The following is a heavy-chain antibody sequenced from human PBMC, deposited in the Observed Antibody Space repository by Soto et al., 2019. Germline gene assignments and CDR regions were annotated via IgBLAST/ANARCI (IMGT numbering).Heavy chain of an antibody. Sequence: SETLSLTCAVYGGSFSGYYWSWIRQPPGKGLEWIGEINHSGSTNYNPSLKSRVTISVDTSKNQFSLKLSSVTAADTAVYYCARGIRKIFGVVTLYRPYNWFDPWGQGTLVTVSS. V-gene: IGHV4-34*01. J-gene: IGHJ5*02. CDR3: ARGIRKIFGVVTLYRPYNWFDP. CDR2: INHSGST. D-gene: IGHD3-3*01. CDR1: GGSFSGYY.